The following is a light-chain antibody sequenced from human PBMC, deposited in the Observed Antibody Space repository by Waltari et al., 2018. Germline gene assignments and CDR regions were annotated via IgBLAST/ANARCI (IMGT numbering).Light chain of an antibody. CDR3: QQSYSTPPN. CDR2: AAS. V-gene: IGKV1-39*01. CDR1: QSISSY. Sequence: DIQMTQSPSSLSASVGDRVTIPCRASQSISSYLNWYQQKPGKAPKLLIYAASSLQSGVPSRFSGSGSGTDFTLTISILQPEDFATYYCQQSYSTPPNFGQGTRLEIK. J-gene: IGKJ5*01.